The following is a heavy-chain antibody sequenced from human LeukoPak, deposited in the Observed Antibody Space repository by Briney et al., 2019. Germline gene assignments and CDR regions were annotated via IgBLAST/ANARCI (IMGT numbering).Heavy chain of an antibody. J-gene: IGHJ4*02. V-gene: IGHV3-23*01. D-gene: IGHD2-2*01. CDR1: GFTFSSYA. CDR3: AKDYGGYCSSTSCYCDY. Sequence: GGSLRLSCAASGFTFSSYAMSWVRQAPGEGLEWVSAISGSGGSTYYADSVKGRFTISRDNSKDTLYLQMNSLRAEDTAVYYCAKDYGGYCSSTSCYCDYWGQGTLVTVSS. CDR2: ISGSGGST.